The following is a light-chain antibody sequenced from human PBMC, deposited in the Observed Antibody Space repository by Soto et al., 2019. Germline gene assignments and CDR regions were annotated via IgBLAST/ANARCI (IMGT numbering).Light chain of an antibody. CDR2: EVT. V-gene: IGLV2-14*01. Sequence: FALTQPASVSGSPGQSIAISCPRTSSDVGGYDYVSWYQQQPDKAPKLMIYEVTQRPSGVSNRFSGSKSGNTASLTISGLQAEDEADYYCSSHTSGSTRVFGTGTKVTVL. J-gene: IGLJ1*01. CDR3: SSHTSGSTRV. CDR1: SSDVGGYDY.